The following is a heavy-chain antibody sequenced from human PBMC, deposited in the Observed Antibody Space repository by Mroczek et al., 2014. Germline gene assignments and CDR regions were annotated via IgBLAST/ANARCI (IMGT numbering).Heavy chain of an antibody. CDR2: ISAYNGNT. J-gene: IGHJ5*02. CDR3: ARGPYGPDYYDSSGYLIGWFDP. V-gene: IGHV1-18*01. Sequence: QVQLVQSGAEVKKPGASVKVSCKASGYTFTSYGISWVRQAPGQGLEWMGWISAYNGNTNYAQKLQGRVTMTTDTSTSTAYMELRSLRSDDTAVYYCARGPYGPDYYDSSGYLIGWFDPLGPGNPWSPSPQ. D-gene: IGHD3-22*01. CDR1: GYTFTSYG.